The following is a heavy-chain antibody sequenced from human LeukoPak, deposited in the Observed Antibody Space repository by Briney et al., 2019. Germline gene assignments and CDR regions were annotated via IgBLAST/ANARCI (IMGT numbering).Heavy chain of an antibody. J-gene: IGHJ5*02. CDR1: GYSFITYY. CDR2: IDPSGDST. D-gene: IGHD1-1*01. Sequence: ASVRVSCKASGYSFITYYIHWVRQAPGQGLEWMGLIDPSGDSTRYAQNFQGRVTMTRDTSANTVYMELSSLRSEDTAMYYCARDDHWIVGFDPWGQGTLVTVSS. V-gene: IGHV1-46*03. CDR3: ARDDHWIVGFDP.